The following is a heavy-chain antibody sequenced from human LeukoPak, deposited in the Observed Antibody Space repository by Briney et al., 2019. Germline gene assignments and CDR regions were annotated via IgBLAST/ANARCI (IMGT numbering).Heavy chain of an antibody. Sequence: SVKVSCKASGYTFTGYYMHWVRQAPGQGLEWMGGIIPIFGTANYAQKFQGRVTITADESTSTAYMELSSLRSEDTAVYYCATSYYYDSSGYLASAFDIWGQGTMVTVSS. V-gene: IGHV1-69*13. CDR1: GYTFTGYY. CDR2: IIPIFGTA. J-gene: IGHJ3*02. D-gene: IGHD3-22*01. CDR3: ATSYYYDSSGYLASAFDI.